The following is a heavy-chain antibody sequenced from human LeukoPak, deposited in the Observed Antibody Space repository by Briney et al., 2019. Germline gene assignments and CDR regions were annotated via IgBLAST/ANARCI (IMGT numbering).Heavy chain of an antibody. J-gene: IGHJ6*03. CDR1: GGSISSSSYY. D-gene: IGHD7-27*01. CDR3: ARDLTGDELGYYYYYMDV. V-gene: IGHV4-39*02. Sequence: SETLSLTCTVSGGSISSSSYYWGWIRQPPGKGLEWIGSIYYSGSTYYNPSLKSRVTISVDTSKNQFSLKLSSVTAADTAVYYCARDLTGDELGYYYYYMDVWGKGTTVTVSS. CDR2: IYYSGST.